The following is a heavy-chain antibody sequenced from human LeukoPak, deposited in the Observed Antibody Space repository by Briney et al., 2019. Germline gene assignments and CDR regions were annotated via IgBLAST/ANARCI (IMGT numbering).Heavy chain of an antibody. CDR2: IRYDGRNK. CDR3: ARTFTVAGPIDY. D-gene: IGHD6-19*01. J-gene: IGHJ4*02. CDR1: GFIFSSYG. Sequence: GGSLRLSCAASGFIFSSYGMHWVRQAPGKGLEWVAFIRYDGRNKYYADSVKGRFTISRDNSKNTLFLQMNSLKPEDTAVYYCARTFTVAGPIDYWGQGTLVTVSS. V-gene: IGHV3-30*02.